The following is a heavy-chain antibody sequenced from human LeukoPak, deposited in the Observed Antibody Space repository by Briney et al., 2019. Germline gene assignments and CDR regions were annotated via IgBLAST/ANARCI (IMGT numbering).Heavy chain of an antibody. CDR1: GFTFSSYS. CDR2: ISSSSSYI. D-gene: IGHD3-10*01. V-gene: IGHV3-21*01. CDR3: ARDGTMVYFYYYYYMDV. J-gene: IGHJ6*03. Sequence: GSLRLSCAASGFTFSSYSMNWVRQAPGKGLEWVSSISSSSSYIYYADSVKGRFTISRDNAKNSLYLQMNSLRAEDTAVYYCARDGTMVYFYYYYYMDVWGKGTTVTVSS.